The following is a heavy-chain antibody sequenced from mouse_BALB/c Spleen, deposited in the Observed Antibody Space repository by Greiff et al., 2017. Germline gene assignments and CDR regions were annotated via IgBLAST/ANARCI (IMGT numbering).Heavy chain of an antibody. Sequence: EVQLQQSGAELVKPGASVKLSCTASGFNIKDTYMHWVKQRPEQGLEWIGRIDPANGNTKYDPKFQGKATITADTSSNTAYLQLSSLTSEDTAVYYCARVPLYYRYFDYWGQGTTLTVSS. CDR2: IDPANGNT. J-gene: IGHJ2*01. V-gene: IGHV14-3*02. CDR1: GFNIKDTY. CDR3: ARVPLYYRYFDY. D-gene: IGHD2-14*01.